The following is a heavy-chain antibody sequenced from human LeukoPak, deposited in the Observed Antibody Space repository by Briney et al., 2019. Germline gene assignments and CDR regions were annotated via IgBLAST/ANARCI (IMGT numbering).Heavy chain of an antibody. CDR3: ARHGEIPARIDY. D-gene: IGHD6-6*01. J-gene: IGHJ4*02. CDR2: IYYSGST. CDR1: GGSISSSSYY. V-gene: IGHV4-39*01. Sequence: PSETLSLTCTVSGGSISSSSYYWGWIRQPPGKGLEWIGSIYYSGSTYYNPSLKSRVTISVDTSKNQFSLKLSSVTAADTALYYCARHGEIPARIDYWGQGTLVTVSS.